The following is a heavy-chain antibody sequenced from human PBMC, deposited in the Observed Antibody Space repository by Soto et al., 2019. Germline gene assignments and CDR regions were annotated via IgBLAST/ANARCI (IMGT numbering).Heavy chain of an antibody. CDR3: AREGYSYAPFDY. CDR2: INHSVST. V-gene: IGHV4-34*01. D-gene: IGHD5-18*01. CDR1: GGSFRGYY. J-gene: IGHJ4*02. Sequence: PSETLSLTCAVYGGSFRGYYWSWIRQPPGKGLEWIGEINHSVSTNYNPSLKSRVTISVDTSKNQFSLKLSSVTAADTAVYYCAREGYSYAPFDYWGQGTLVTVSS.